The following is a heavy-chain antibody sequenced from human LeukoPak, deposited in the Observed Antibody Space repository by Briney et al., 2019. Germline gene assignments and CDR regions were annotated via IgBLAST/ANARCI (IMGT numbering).Heavy chain of an antibody. V-gene: IGHV3-23*01. Sequence: GGSLRLSCAASGFTFSSYWMSWVRQAPGKGLEWVSVISTSGGSTYYADSVKGRFTISRDNSKNTLYLQMNSLRAEDTAVYYCAKSPKLRYFDWLFHKDYYFDYWGQGTLVTVSS. D-gene: IGHD3-9*01. CDR3: AKSPKLRYFDWLFHKDYYFDY. CDR1: GFTFSSYW. J-gene: IGHJ4*02. CDR2: ISTSGGST.